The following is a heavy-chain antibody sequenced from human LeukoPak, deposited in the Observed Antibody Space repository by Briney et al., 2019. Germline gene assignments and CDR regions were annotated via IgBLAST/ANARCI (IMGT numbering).Heavy chain of an antibody. V-gene: IGHV1-69*04. D-gene: IGHD6-19*01. CDR2: IIPIFGIA. CDR3: ARGGIAVAGYLDY. Sequence: SVKVSCKASGGTFSSYAISWVRQAPGQGLEWMGRIIPIFGIANYAQKFQGRVTITADKSASTAYMELSSLRSEDTAVYYCARGGIAVAGYLDYWGQGTLVTVSS. J-gene: IGHJ4*02. CDR1: GGTFSSYA.